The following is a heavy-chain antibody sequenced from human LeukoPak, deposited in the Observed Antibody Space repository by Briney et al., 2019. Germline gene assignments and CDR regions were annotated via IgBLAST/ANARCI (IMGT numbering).Heavy chain of an antibody. J-gene: IGHJ4*02. Sequence: PSETLSLTCAVSGGSISSGGYSWSWIRQPPGKGLEWIGYIYDSGSTYYNPSLKSRVTISVDRSKNQFSLKLSSVTAADTAVYYCARGDFKQWLFLWGQGTLVTVSS. CDR3: ARGDFKQWLFL. D-gene: IGHD6-19*01. CDR1: GGSISSGGYS. CDR2: IYDSGST. V-gene: IGHV4-30-2*01.